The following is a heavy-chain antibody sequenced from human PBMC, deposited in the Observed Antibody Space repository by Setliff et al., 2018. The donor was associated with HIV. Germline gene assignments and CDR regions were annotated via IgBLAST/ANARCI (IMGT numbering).Heavy chain of an antibody. CDR2: IYSGSSSA. Sequence: GGSLRLSCVTSGITFINAAMAWVRQAPGKGPEWISFIYSGSSSAVFADSVKGRFTISRDNSRNTLFLQMNSLRAEDTAVYYCARDDNAGGIDYWGQGTLVTVSS. CDR3: ARDDNAGGIDY. D-gene: IGHD1-26*01. J-gene: IGHJ4*02. V-gene: IGHV3-23*03. CDR1: GITFINAA.